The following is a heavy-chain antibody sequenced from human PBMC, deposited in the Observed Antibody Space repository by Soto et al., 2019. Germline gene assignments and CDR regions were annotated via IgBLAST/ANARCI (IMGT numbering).Heavy chain of an antibody. CDR3: ARGGYCSGGSCYWADVSASDI. D-gene: IGHD2-15*01. CDR1: GYSFTSYW. CDR2: IYPGDSDT. V-gene: IGHV5-51*01. J-gene: IGHJ3*02. Sequence: GESLKISCKGSGYSFTSYWIGWVRQMPGKGLEWMGIIYPGDSDTRYSPSFQGQVTISADKSISTAYLQWSSLKDSDTAMYYCARGGYCSGGSCYWADVSASDIWGQGTMVTVPS.